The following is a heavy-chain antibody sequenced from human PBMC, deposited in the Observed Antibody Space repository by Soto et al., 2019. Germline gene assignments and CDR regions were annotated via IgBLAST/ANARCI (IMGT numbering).Heavy chain of an antibody. J-gene: IGHJ6*02. Sequence: ASVKVSCKASGYTFTSYGIHWVRQAPGQRLEWTGWINAGNGNTKYSEKFQGRVIITRDTSASTAYLELSSLRSEDTAVYYCARDPNDSSAYYHHYYYGMDVWGQGTKVTVSS. CDR2: INAGNGNT. D-gene: IGHD3-22*01. CDR1: GYTFTSYG. V-gene: IGHV1-3*01. CDR3: ARDPNDSSAYYHHYYYGMDV.